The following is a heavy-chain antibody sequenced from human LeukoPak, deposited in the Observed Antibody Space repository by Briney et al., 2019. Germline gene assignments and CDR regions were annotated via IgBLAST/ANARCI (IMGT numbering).Heavy chain of an antibody. CDR1: GYTFTSYY. V-gene: IGHV1-46*01. J-gene: IGHJ4*02. Sequence: ASVTVSCKASGYTFTSYYMHGVRQAPGQGLEWMGIINPSGGSTSYAQKFQGRVTMTRDTSTSTVYMELSSLRSEDTAVYYCARDYYGSGSSLTPYFDYWGQGTLVTVSS. CDR3: ARDYYGSGSSLTPYFDY. CDR2: INPSGGST. D-gene: IGHD3-10*01.